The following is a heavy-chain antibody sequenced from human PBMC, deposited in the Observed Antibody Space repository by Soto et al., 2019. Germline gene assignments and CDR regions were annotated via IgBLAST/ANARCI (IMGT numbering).Heavy chain of an antibody. CDR3: ARATRVATSYYYYYYMDV. CDR2: MNPNSGNT. Sequence: QVQLVQSGAEVKKPGASVKVSCKASGYTFTSYDINWVRQATGQGLEWMGWMNPNSGNTGYAQKFQGRVTMTRNTSISTAYMELSSLRSENTAVYYCARATRVATSYYYYYYMDVWGKGTTVTVSS. D-gene: IGHD5-12*01. J-gene: IGHJ6*03. CDR1: GYTFTSYD. V-gene: IGHV1-8*01.